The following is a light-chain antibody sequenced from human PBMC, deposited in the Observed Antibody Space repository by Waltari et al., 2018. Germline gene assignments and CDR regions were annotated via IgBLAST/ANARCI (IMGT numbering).Light chain of an antibody. CDR3: QQYNSWPPS. J-gene: IGKJ2*03. CDR2: GAS. V-gene: IGKV1-16*02. CDR1: QGIDTD. Sequence: IQMTQSPSSLSASVGDRVSISCRASQGIDTDLTWFQQKPGKAPKSLIYGASILQSGVPSKFSGSGSGTDFTLTISSLQPGDSATNYCQQYNSWPPSFGQGTHLEIK.